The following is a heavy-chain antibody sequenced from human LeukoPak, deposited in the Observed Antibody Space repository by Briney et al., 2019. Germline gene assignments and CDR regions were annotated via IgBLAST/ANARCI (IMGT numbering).Heavy chain of an antibody. V-gene: IGHV1-3*03. CDR2: INAGNGNT. CDR1: GFTFTSYA. Sequence: GGSLRLSCAASGFTFTSYAMHWVRQAPGQRLEWMGWINAGNGNTKYSQEFQGRVTITRDTSASTAYMELSSLRSEDMAVYYCARVSVTRGAFDIWGQGTMVTVSS. CDR3: ARVSVTRGAFDI. J-gene: IGHJ3*02.